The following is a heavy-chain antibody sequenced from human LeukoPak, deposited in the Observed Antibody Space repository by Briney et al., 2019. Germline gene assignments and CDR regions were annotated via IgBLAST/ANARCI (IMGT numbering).Heavy chain of an antibody. V-gene: IGHV3-21*01. CDR3: ARDLWPYFDY. Sequence: PGESLRLSCAASGFTFSSYSMNWVRQAPGKGLEWVSSISSSSSYIYYADSVKGRFTISRDNAKNSLYLQMNSLRAEDTAVYYCARDLWPYFDYWGQGTLVTVSS. J-gene: IGHJ4*02. CDR2: ISSSSSYI. D-gene: IGHD2-21*01. CDR1: GFTFSSYS.